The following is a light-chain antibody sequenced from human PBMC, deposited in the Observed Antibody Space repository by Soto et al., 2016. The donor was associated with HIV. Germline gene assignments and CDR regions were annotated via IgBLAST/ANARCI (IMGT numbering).Light chain of an antibody. Sequence: DIQMTQSPSSLSASVGDRVTITCQASQDISNYLNWYQQKPGKAPKLLIYDASNLETGVPSRFSGSASGTDFTLTISDLQHEDLATYYCQQSSRTPRTFGQGTKVEI. CDR1: QDISNY. CDR2: DAS. V-gene: IGKV1-33*01. CDR3: QQSSRTPRT. J-gene: IGKJ1*01.